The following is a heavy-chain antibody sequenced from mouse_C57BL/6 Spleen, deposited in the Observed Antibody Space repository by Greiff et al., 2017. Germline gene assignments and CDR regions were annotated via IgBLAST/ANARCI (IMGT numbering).Heavy chain of an antibody. CDR1: GYTFTDYN. J-gene: IGHJ1*03. V-gene: IGHV1-22*01. D-gene: IGHD2-4*01. CDR3: AKGEYDYDWYFDV. CDR2: INPNNGGT. Sequence: EVKLVESGPELVKPGASVKMSCKASGYTFTDYNMHWVKQSHGKSLEWIGYINPNNGGTSYNQKFKGKATLTVNKSSSTAYMELRSLTSEDSAVYYCAKGEYDYDWYFDVWGTGTTVTVSS.